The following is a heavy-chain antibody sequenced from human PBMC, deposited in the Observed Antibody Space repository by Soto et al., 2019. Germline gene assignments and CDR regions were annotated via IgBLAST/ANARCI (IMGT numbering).Heavy chain of an antibody. CDR2: INPNSGGT. V-gene: IGHV1-2*02. CDR1: GYTFTGYY. CDR3: ERDPTGWFGELHCDY. Sequence: GASVKVSCKASGYTFTGYYMHWVRQAPGQGLEWMGWINPNSGGTNYAQKFQGRVTMTRDTSISTAYMELSRLRSDDTAVYYCERDPTGWFGELHCDYWGQGTLVTVSS. D-gene: IGHD3-10*01. J-gene: IGHJ4*02.